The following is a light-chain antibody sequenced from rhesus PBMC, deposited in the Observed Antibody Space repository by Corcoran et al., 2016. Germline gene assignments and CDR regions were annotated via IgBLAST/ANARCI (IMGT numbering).Light chain of an antibody. CDR1: QGITND. CDR3: QHYYSTPYS. J-gene: IGKJ2*01. Sequence: DIQMTQSPSSLSASVGDRVTITCRASQGITNDLAWYQQKPGETPNLLIYEASSLQSGIPSWFSGSGSGTDFTLTISSLQSEDFATYYCQHYYSTPYSFGQGTKVEIK. V-gene: IGKV1-25*01. CDR2: EAS.